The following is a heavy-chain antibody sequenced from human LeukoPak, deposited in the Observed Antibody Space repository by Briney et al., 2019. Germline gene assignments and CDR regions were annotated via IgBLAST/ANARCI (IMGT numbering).Heavy chain of an antibody. CDR1: GGSISSYC. J-gene: IGHJ4*02. CDR2: IYYSGST. Sequence: SETLSLTCTVSGGSISSYCWSWIRQPPGKGLEWIGYIYYSGSTNYNPSLKSRVTMSVDTSKNQFSLKLSSVTAVDTAVYYCARERSSSPNYFDYWGQGTLVTVSS. D-gene: IGHD6-13*01. V-gene: IGHV4-59*01. CDR3: ARERSSSPNYFDY.